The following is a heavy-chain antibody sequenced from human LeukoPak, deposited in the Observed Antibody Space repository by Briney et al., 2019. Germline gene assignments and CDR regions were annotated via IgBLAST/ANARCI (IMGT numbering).Heavy chain of an antibody. D-gene: IGHD3-22*01. V-gene: IGHV4-61*01. CDR3: ARNLRDRHLYDSSGYYSR. Sequence: SETLSLTCTVSGGSVSSGSYYWSWIRQPPGKGLEWIGYIYYSGSTNYNPSLKGRVTISVDTSKNQFSLKLSSVTAADTAVYYCARNLRDRHLYDSSGYYSRWGQGTLVTVSS. J-gene: IGHJ4*02. CDR1: GGSVSSGSYY. CDR2: IYYSGST.